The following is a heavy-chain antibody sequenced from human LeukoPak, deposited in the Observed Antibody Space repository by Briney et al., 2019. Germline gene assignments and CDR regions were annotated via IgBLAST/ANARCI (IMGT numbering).Heavy chain of an antibody. Sequence: ASVKVSCKASGYTFTSFAMNWVRQAPGQGLEWMGWINTNTGNPTYAQGFTGRFVFSLDTSVSTAYLQISSLKAEDTALYYCARDDYDILTGYYISYWGQGTLVTVSS. CDR2: INTNTGNP. CDR3: ARDDYDILTGYYISY. CDR1: GYTFTSFA. D-gene: IGHD3-9*01. V-gene: IGHV7-4-1*02. J-gene: IGHJ4*02.